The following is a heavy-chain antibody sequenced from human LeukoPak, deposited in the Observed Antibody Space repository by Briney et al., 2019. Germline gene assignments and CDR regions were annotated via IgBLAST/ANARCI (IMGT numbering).Heavy chain of an antibody. J-gene: IGHJ6*03. Sequence: SVKVSCKASGGTFRNYAISWVRQAPGQGLEWMGGIIPIFGTANYAQKFQGRVTITADKSTSTAYMELSSLRSEDTAVYYCASRPYSYSSKDYYFYYMDVWGKGTTVTVSS. CDR3: ASRPYSYSSKDYYFYYMDV. D-gene: IGHD1-26*01. V-gene: IGHV1-69*06. CDR2: IIPIFGTA. CDR1: GGTFRNYA.